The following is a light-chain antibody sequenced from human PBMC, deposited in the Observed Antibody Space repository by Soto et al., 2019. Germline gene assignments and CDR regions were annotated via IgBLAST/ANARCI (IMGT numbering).Light chain of an antibody. J-gene: IGKJ2*01. CDR2: AAS. CDR1: QGIGND. CDR3: QKDYIYPNT. V-gene: IGKV1-6*01. Sequence: AIQMTQSPSSLSASVGDRVTITCRASQGIGNDLGWYQQKPGKAPKLLIYAASSLHSGVPSRFSGSGSGTDFIFTISPLHPKNFATNTCQKDYIYPNTFAKG.